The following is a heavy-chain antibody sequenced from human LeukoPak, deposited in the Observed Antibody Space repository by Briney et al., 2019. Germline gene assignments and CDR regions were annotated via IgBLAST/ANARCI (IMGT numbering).Heavy chain of an antibody. CDR1: GGSISSGGYS. Sequence: PSQTLSLTCAVSGGSISSGGYSWSWIRQPPGKGLEWIGYIYHSGSTYYNPSLKSRVIISVDRSKNQFSLKLNSLTAADTAVYYCARFLGAEGWFDPWGQGTLVTVSS. CDR3: ARFLGAEGWFDP. CDR2: IYHSGST. J-gene: IGHJ5*02. V-gene: IGHV4-30-2*01.